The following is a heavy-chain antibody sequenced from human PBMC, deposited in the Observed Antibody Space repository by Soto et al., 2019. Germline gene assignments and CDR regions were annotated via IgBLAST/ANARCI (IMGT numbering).Heavy chain of an antibody. J-gene: IGHJ4*02. Sequence: ESGGGVVQPGRSLRLSCAASGFTFSSYAMHWVRQAPGKGLEWVAVISYDGSNKYYADSVKGRFTISRDNSKNTLYLQMNSLRAEDTAVYYCARDVRYYDFWSGYYSPDYWGQGTLVTVSS. CDR3: ARDVRYYDFWSGYYSPDY. V-gene: IGHV3-30-3*01. D-gene: IGHD3-3*01. CDR2: ISYDGSNK. CDR1: GFTFSSYA.